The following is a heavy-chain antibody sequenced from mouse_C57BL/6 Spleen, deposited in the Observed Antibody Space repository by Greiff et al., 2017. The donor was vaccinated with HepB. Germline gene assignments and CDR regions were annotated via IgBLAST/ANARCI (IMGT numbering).Heavy chain of an antibody. CDR3: ARNRNYVDYAMDY. CDR2: ISSGSSTI. CDR1: GFTFSDYG. V-gene: IGHV5-17*01. Sequence: DVQLVESGGGLVKPGGSLKLSCAASGFTFSDYGMHWVRQAPEKGLEWVAYISSGSSTIYYADTVKGRFTISRDNAKNTLFLQMTSLRSEDTAMYYSARNRNYVDYAMDYWGQGTSVTVSS. J-gene: IGHJ4*01. D-gene: IGHD2-5*01.